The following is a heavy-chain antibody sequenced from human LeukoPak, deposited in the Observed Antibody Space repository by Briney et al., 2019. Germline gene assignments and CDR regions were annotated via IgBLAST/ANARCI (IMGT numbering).Heavy chain of an antibody. D-gene: IGHD3-9*01. CDR1: GFTFSTSA. CDR3: TRDPLRYLRVGHYDY. V-gene: IGHV3-21*01. CDR2: IDYDSSHI. J-gene: IGHJ4*02. Sequence: GGSLRLSCAASGFTFSTSAMNWVRQVPGKGLEWVSSIDYDSSHIYYAASVRGRFTISRDNARDSGYRQMDSLRVEDTAVYYCTRDPLRYLRVGHYDYWGQGTLVAVSS.